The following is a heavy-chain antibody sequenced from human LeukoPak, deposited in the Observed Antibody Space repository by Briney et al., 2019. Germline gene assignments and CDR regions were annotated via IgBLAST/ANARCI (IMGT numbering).Heavy chain of an antibody. CDR3: GRHYGP. D-gene: IGHD3-10*01. Sequence: SETLSLTCTVSGGSISSSSYYWDWIRQPPGKGLEWFGSIYYIGSTSFNPSLKSRVTISVDTSKNQFSLKLNSVTAADTAVYYCGRHYGPWGQGTLVTVSS. J-gene: IGHJ5*02. CDR1: GGSISSSSYY. CDR2: IYYIGST. V-gene: IGHV4-39*01.